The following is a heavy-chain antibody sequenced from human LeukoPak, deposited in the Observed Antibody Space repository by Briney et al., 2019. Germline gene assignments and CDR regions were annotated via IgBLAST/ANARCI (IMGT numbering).Heavy chain of an antibody. Sequence: GGSLRLSCAAAGFTFSTFAMHWVRQASGKGLVWIGRIRSKGNSYATEYAASVKGRFTISRDELKNTAYLQMISLKTEDTAVYFCARSYDSGVFDFWGQGTLVTVSS. V-gene: IGHV3-73*01. D-gene: IGHD3-22*01. CDR1: GFTFSTFA. CDR2: IRSKGNSYAT. CDR3: ARSYDSGVFDF. J-gene: IGHJ4*02.